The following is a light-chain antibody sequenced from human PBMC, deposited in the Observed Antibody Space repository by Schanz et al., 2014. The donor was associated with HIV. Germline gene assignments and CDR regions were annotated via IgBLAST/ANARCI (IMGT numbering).Light chain of an antibody. CDR1: QSISSY. J-gene: IGKJ2*01. CDR2: ATS. V-gene: IGKV1-39*01. CDR3: QQANSLPYT. Sequence: DIQMTQSPSSLSASAGDRVTITCRASQSISSYLNWYQQKPGKAPKLLIYATSSLQSGVPSRFSGSGSGTDFTLTISSLQSEDFATYYCQQANSLPYTFGQGTKLEIK.